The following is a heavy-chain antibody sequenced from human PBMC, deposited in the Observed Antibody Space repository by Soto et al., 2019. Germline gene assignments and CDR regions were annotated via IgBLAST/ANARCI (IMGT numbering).Heavy chain of an antibody. CDR1: EFIFSNYA. V-gene: IGHV3-23*01. Sequence: EAQLLESGGGLVQPGGSLRLSCEASEFIFSNYAMNWVRQAPGKGLEWVSSITGSGDKTYYADSVKGRFTISRDNSRNTLYLQMNSLTDADTAVYYCARYSSCGNCYFFESWGQGTLVTVSS. CDR2: ITGSGDKT. CDR3: ARYSSCGNCYFFES. D-gene: IGHD2-15*01. J-gene: IGHJ4*02.